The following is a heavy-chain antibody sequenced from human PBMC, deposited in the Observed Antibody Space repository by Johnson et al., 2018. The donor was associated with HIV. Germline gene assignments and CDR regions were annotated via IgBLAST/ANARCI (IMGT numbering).Heavy chain of an antibody. V-gene: IGHV3-30*04. D-gene: IGHD3-10*01. CDR2: TSYDGSNK. J-gene: IGHJ3*02. CDR1: GFTFSSYA. Sequence: QVQLVESGGGVVQPGRSLRLSCAASGFTFSSYAMHWVRQAPGKGLEWVAVTSYDGSNKYYADSVKGRFTISRDDSKNTLYLQMNSLRAEDTAVYYCAGDRGYDAFDIGGQGTMVTVSS. CDR3: AGDRGYDAFDI.